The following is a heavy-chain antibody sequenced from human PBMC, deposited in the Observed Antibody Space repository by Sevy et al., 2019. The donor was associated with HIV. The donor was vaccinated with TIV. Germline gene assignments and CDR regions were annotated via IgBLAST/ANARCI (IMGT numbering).Heavy chain of an antibody. V-gene: IGHV1-24*01. CDR1: GYTLTELS. Sequence: ASVKVSCKVSGYTLTELSMHWVRQAPGKGLEWMGSFDPEDGETIYAQKFQGRVTMTEDTSADTAYMELSSLRSEDTAVYFCATTKDYYDSSGCPFDYSGQGTLVTVSS. CDR2: FDPEDGET. CDR3: ATTKDYYDSSGCPFDY. J-gene: IGHJ4*02. D-gene: IGHD3-22*01.